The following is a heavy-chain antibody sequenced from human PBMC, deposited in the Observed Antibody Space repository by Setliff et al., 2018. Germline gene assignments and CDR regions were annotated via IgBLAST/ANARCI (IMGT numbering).Heavy chain of an antibody. J-gene: IGHJ4*02. D-gene: IGHD3-16*01. Sequence: KPSETLSLTCAVSGYSIRSGNYWGWIRQPPGKGLEWIGSISHSGSDYYNPSLKSRVTISLDMSKNQFSLKLSSVTAADTARYYCARHVFNRGTYPSPCDSWGQGTLVSVSS. CDR3: ARHVFNRGTYPSPCDS. CDR2: ISHSGSD. V-gene: IGHV4-38-2*01. CDR1: GYSIRSGNY.